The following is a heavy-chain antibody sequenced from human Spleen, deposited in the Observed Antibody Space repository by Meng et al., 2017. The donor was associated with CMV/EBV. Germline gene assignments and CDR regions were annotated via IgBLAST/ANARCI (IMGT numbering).Heavy chain of an antibody. Sequence: SGISFSLFAMHWVRQPPGKGLEWVAVLSSDGSNEQYIESVKGRFTISRDNAKNTVYLQMNSLRAEDTAMYYCTRTFPAADFWYHDLWGRGTLVTVSS. J-gene: IGHJ2*01. V-gene: IGHV3-33*03. D-gene: IGHD2-2*01. CDR2: LSSDGSNE. CDR1: GISFSLFA. CDR3: TRTFPAADFWYHDL.